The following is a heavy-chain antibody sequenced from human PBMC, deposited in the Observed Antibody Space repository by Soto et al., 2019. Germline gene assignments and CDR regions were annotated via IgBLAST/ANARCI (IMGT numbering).Heavy chain of an antibody. CDR1: GFTFSTYY. V-gene: IGHV3-7*05. J-gene: IGHJ3*02. Sequence: GGSLRLSCAASGFTFSTYYMSWVRQAPGKGLEWVANIKQDGSEQYYVDSVKGRFTISRDNAKNSLYLQMNSLRAEDTAVYYCARAWAIDIWGQGTMVTVSS. CDR3: ARAWAIDI. D-gene: IGHD3-16*01. CDR2: IKQDGSEQ.